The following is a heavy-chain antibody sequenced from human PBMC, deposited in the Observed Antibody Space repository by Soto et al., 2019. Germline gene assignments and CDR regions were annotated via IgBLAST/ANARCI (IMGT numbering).Heavy chain of an antibody. CDR3: AKGRNSHSFVYYLDY. CDR2: INPNSGGI. Sequence: ASVEVSCKTSGYTFTAYYIHWVRQAPGQGLEGMGWINPNSGGINYAQKFQGRVTMTRDTSMRTGYMELSSLRSDDTAVYYCAKGRNSHSFVYYLDYLGQGSSVTV. D-gene: IGHD4-4*01. CDR1: GYTFTAYY. V-gene: IGHV1-2*02. J-gene: IGHJ4*02.